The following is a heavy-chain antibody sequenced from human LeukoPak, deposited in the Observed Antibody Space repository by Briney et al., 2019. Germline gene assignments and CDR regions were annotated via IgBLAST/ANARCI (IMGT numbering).Heavy chain of an antibody. Sequence: ASVKVSCKASGYTFTGYYMHWVRQAPGQGLEWMGWINPNSGGTNYAQKFQGRVTMTRNTSISTAYMELSSLGSEDTAVYYCARRHAGGWTDYWGQGTLVTVSS. CDR1: GYTFTGYY. J-gene: IGHJ4*02. D-gene: IGHD6-19*01. CDR3: ARRHAGGWTDY. V-gene: IGHV1-2*02. CDR2: INPNSGGT.